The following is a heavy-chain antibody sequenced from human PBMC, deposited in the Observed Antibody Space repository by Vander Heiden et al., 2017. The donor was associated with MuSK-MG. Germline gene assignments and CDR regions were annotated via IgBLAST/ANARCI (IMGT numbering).Heavy chain of an antibody. CDR3: TKVPVWGSYRWWFDP. J-gene: IGHJ5*02. CDR2: IGRGGSST. CDR1: GFPFAPSA. V-gene: IGHV3-23*01. Sequence: EVQMLASGGGSIQPGGSLRLSRSASGFPFAPSAMTWVLPGPGKGLGWVSTIGRGGSSTHYADSVKGRFTISRDNPNNNLFLQMNGLRAEDTALYFCTKVPVWGSYRWWFDPWGQGTLVTVSS. D-gene: IGHD3-16*02.